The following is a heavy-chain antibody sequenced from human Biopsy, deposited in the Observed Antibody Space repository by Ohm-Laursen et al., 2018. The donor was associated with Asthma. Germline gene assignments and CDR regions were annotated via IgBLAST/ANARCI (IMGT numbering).Heavy chain of an antibody. CDR1: GFAVSRDH. V-gene: IGHV3-53*01. CDR2: IYSGGTS. D-gene: IGHD3-22*01. CDR3: ARGDSSNWSHYYFDY. Sequence: GSLRLSCAASGFAVSRDHMFWVRQAPGKGLEWVSVIYSGGTSHNADSVRGRFTISRDYSKNTLYLQMHSLRAEDTAVYYCARGDSSNWSHYYFDYWGQGTAVTVSS. J-gene: IGHJ4*03.